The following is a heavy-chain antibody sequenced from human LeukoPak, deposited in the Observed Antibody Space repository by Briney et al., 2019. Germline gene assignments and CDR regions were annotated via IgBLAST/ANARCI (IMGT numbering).Heavy chain of an antibody. CDR3: ASDLTAAAGTRYGDY. CDR2: ISGSGGST. D-gene: IGHD6-13*01. J-gene: IGHJ4*02. Sequence: PGGSLRLSCAASGFTFSSYAMSWVRQAPGKGLEWVSAISGSGGSTYYADSVKGRFTISRDNSKNTLYLQMNSLRAEDTAVYYGASDLTAAAGTRYGDYWGQGTLVTVSS. V-gene: IGHV3-23*01. CDR1: GFTFSSYA.